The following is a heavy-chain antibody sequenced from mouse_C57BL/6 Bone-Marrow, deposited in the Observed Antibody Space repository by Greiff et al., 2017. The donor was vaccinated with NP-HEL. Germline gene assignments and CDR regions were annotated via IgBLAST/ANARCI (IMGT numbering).Heavy chain of an antibody. CDR2: IRSKSNNYAT. D-gene: IGHD1-1*01. J-gene: IGHJ1*03. V-gene: IGHV10-1*01. CDR3: VREGKGFTTVVADWYFDV. Sequence: EVMLVESGGGLVQPKGSLKLSCAASGFSFNTYAMNWVRQAPGKGLEWVARIRSKSNNYATYYADSVKDRFTISRDDSESMLYLQMNNLKTEDTAMYYCVREGKGFTTVVADWYFDVWGTGTTVTVSS. CDR1: GFSFNTYA.